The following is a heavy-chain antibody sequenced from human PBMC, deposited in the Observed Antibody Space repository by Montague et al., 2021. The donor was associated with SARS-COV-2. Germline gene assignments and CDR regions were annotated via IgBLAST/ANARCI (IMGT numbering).Heavy chain of an antibody. D-gene: IGHD5-24*01. CDR1: GFRFDDYA. CDR3: AKGAWGYGYNFFDY. J-gene: IGHJ4*02. V-gene: IGHV3-43D*03. Sequence: SLRLSCATSGFRFDDYAMHWVRQAPGKRLEWVSLISWDGGTAYYSDSVKGRFTVSRDNFKNSLYLQMNSLRAEDAALYYCAKGAWGYGYNFFDYWGQGTLVTVSS. CDR2: ISWDGGTA.